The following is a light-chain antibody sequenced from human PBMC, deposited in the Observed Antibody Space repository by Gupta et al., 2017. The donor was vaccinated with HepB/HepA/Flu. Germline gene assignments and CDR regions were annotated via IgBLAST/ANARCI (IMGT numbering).Light chain of an antibody. V-gene: IGKV3-11*01. CDR3: QQRGNWPPLT. CDR1: QSISSY. CDR2: DAS. J-gene: IGKJ5*01. Sequence: EIVFTQSPATLSLSPGERATLSCRASQSISSYLVWYQQKPGQAPRLLISDASNRATGIPARFSGSGSGTDFTRTISRLEPEDFAVYYCQQRGNWPPLTFGQGTRLDIK.